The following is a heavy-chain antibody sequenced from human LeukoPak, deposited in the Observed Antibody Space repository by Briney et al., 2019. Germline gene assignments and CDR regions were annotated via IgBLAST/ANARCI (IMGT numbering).Heavy chain of an antibody. Sequence: SGPTLVNPTQTLTLTCTFSGFSLSTSGVGVGWIRQPPGKALEWLALIYWDDKRYSPSLKSRLTITKDTSKNQVVLTMTNMDPVDTATYYCAHKPVVVPAVTYFDYWGQGTLVTVSS. CDR3: AHKPVVVPAVTYFDY. J-gene: IGHJ4*02. CDR2: IYWDDK. V-gene: IGHV2-5*01. CDR1: GFSLSTSGVG. D-gene: IGHD2-2*01.